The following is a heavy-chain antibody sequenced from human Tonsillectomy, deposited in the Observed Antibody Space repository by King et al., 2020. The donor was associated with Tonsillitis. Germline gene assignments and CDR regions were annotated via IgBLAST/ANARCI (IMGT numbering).Heavy chain of an antibody. J-gene: IGHJ4*02. CDR2: ISYDGSNK. Sequence: VQLVESGGGVVQPGRSLRLSCAASGFTFSRYAMHWVRQAPGKGLEWGAVISYDGSNKYYADSVKGRFTMSRDNSKNTLYLQMNSLRAEDTAVYYCAGVTVGGGYSYGSQGAFDYWGQGTLVTVSS. CDR3: AGVTVGGGYSYGSQGAFDY. V-gene: IGHV3-30*01. CDR1: GFTFSRYA. D-gene: IGHD5-18*01.